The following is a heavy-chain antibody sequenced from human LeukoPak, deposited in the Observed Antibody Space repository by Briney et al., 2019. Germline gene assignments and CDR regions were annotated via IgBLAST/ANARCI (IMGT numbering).Heavy chain of an antibody. D-gene: IGHD3-10*01. V-gene: IGHV3-23*01. J-gene: IGHJ4*02. CDR3: ARSGLATCHY. CDR2: INNGGGGT. Sequence: GGSLRLSCQASGFIFTDYAMSWVRQAPGKGLEWVSSINNGGGGTFFSDSVKGGFTISRDDSRGMVYLQMNSLSDEDTAVYYCARSGLATCHYWGQGTLVTVSS. CDR1: GFIFTDYA.